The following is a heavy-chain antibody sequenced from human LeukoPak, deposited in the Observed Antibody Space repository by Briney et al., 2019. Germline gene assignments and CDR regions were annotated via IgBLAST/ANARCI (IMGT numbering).Heavy chain of an antibody. D-gene: IGHD1-26*01. Sequence: NSSETLSLTCTVSGVSINSGNYYWTWIRQPAGKGLEWIWRFFATGSTSSSHNPSLSGRASISVDTSKNQFSLELNSVTAADSAVYFCARGIVSPRFYDYMDVWGKGTTVTVS. CDR2: FFATGST. CDR1: GVSINSGNYY. CDR3: ARGIVSPRFYDYMDV. V-gene: IGHV4-61*02. J-gene: IGHJ6*03.